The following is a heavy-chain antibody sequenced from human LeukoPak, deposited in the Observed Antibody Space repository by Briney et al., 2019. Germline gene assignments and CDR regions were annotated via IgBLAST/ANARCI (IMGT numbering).Heavy chain of an antibody. V-gene: IGHV4-34*01. D-gene: IGHD3-22*01. Sequence: SEPMSLTCALYGGSFRGYYWSGIRQPPGKGLEWIGEINHSGSTNYNPSLKSRVTISVDTSKNQFSLKLSSVTAADTAVYYCARDPPLDSSGYWGQGTLVTVSS. CDR3: ARDPPLDSSGY. J-gene: IGHJ4*02. CDR2: INHSGST. CDR1: GGSFRGYY.